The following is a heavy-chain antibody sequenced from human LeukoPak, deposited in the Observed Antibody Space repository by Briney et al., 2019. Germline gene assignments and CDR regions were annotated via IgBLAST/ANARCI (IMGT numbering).Heavy chain of an antibody. D-gene: IGHD2-21*02. CDR2: ISGSGADT. V-gene: IGHV3-23*01. Sequence: PGGSLRLSGAASGFTFSNYAMSWVRQAPGKGLEWVSAISGSGADTYYADSVKGRFSISRDNSKNTLYLQMNSLRAEDTAVYYCAKDETMVTARGTFDYWGQGTLVTVSS. CDR3: AKDETMVTARGTFDY. J-gene: IGHJ4*02. CDR1: GFTFSNYA.